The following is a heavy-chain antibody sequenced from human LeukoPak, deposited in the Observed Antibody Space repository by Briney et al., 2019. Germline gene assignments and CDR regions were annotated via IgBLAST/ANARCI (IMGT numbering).Heavy chain of an antibody. J-gene: IGHJ5*02. D-gene: IGHD2-21*02. V-gene: IGHV3-48*04. CDR1: GFTFSSYS. Sequence: PGGSLRLSCAASGFTFSSYSMNWVRQAPGKGLEWVSYISSSSSTIYYADSVKGRFTISRDNAKNSLYLQMNSLRAEDTAVYCCARSAFGGSVVTAINWFDPWGQGTLVTVSS. CDR2: ISSSSSTI. CDR3: ARSAFGGSVVTAINWFDP.